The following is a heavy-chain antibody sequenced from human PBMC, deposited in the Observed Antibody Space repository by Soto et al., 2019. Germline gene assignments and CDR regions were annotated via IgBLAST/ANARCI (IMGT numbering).Heavy chain of an antibody. CDR2: TSYDGSNN. D-gene: IGHD3-16*01. J-gene: IGHJ4*02. CDR1: GFTFRSYV. Sequence: QVQLVESGGGVVQPGTSLRLSCVGSGFTFRSYVIHWVRQAPGKGLEWVALTSYDGSNNFYGDSVKGRFTISRHNSRNTVELQMDSPGFEDTALYYCARWGTTGGLDVWGQGTLVSVSS. CDR3: ARWGTTGGLDV. V-gene: IGHV3-33*05.